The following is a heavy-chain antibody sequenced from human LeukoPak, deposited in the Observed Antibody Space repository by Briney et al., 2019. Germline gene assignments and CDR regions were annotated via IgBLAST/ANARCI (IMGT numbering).Heavy chain of an antibody. CDR3: ARDLGATTVLYRLFY. CDR1: GFTFSSYS. CDR2: ISSSSSTI. J-gene: IGHJ4*02. D-gene: IGHD1-26*01. V-gene: IGHV3-48*01. Sequence: PGGSLRLSCAASGFTFSSYSMNWVRQAPGKGLEWVSYISSSSSTIYYADSVKGRFTISRDNAKNSLYLQMNSLRAEDTAVYYCARDLGATTVLYRLFYWGQGTLVTVSS.